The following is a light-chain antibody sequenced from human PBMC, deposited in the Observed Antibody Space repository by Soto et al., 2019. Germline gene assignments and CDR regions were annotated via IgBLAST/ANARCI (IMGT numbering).Light chain of an antibody. CDR1: QDISTW. V-gene: IGKV1-12*01. CDR2: GAS. J-gene: IGKJ5*01. Sequence: DIQMTQSPSSVSASVGDRVTITCRASQDISTWLAWYQQRPGKAPNLLIYGASTLHSGVPSRFSGSGSGTDFTLTISTLQPEDFGTYYCQEASRIPITFGQGTRLEIK. CDR3: QEASRIPIT.